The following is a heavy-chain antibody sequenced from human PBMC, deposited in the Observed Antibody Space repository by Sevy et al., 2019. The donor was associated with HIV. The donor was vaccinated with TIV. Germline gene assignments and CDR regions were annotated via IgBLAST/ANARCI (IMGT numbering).Heavy chain of an antibody. CDR2: ISAYNGNT. Sequence: ASVKVSCKASGYTFTSYGISWVRQAPGQGLEWMGWISAYNGNTNYAQKLQGRVTMTTDTPTSTAYMELRSLRSDDTAVYYCASAVVVVPAAMSDYYYYYGMDVWGQGTTVTVSS. V-gene: IGHV1-18*01. CDR1: GYTFTSYG. J-gene: IGHJ6*02. CDR3: ASAVVVVPAAMSDYYYYYGMDV. D-gene: IGHD2-2*01.